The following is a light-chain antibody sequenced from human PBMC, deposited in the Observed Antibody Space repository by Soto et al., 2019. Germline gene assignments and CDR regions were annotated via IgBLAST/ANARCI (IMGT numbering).Light chain of an antibody. CDR3: MQSTQLPPT. J-gene: IGKJ5*01. V-gene: IGKV2D-29*02. CDR2: EVS. Sequence: DVVMTQTPLSLSVAPGQPASISCKSSQSLLHITGETFLFWYLQKPGQSPQLLIYEVSTRVSGVTDIFSGSGSVTELTLEISRLETDDVRIYYCMQSTQLPPTFGQGTRLGIE. CDR1: QSLLHITGETF.